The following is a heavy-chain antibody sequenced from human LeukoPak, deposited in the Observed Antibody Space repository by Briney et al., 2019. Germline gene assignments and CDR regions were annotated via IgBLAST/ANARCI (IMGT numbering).Heavy chain of an antibody. V-gene: IGHV4-39*01. CDR1: GGSISSSSYY. CDR3: ATELLWFGRTPNNWFDP. CDR2: IYYSGST. Sequence: SETLSLTCTVSGGSISSSSYYWGWIRQPPGKGLEWIGSIYYSGSTYYNPSLKSRVTISVDTSKNQFSLKLSSVTAADTAVYYCATELLWFGRTPNNWFDPWGQGTLVTVSS. J-gene: IGHJ5*02. D-gene: IGHD3-10*01.